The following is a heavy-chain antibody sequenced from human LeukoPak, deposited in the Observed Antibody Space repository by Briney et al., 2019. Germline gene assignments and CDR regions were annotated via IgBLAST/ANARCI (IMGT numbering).Heavy chain of an antibody. J-gene: IGHJ4*02. CDR2: IIPIFGTA. CDR3: AAVDRRARGGTGNKCRNF. D-gene: IGHD6-13*01. V-gene: IGHV1-69*06. Sequence: SVKVSCKASGGTFSSYAISWVRQAPGQGLEWMGRIIPIFGTANYAQKFQGRVTITADKSTSTAYMELSSLRSEDTAVYYCAAVDRRARGGTGNKCRNFWGQGTLVTVAS. CDR1: GGTFSSYA.